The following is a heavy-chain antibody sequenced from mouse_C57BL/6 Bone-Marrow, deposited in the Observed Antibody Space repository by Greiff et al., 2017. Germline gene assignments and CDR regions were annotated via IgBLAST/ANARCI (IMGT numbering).Heavy chain of an antibody. V-gene: IGHV1-64*01. D-gene: IGHD2-1*01. J-gene: IGHJ3*01. CDR3: ARWTLWYPS. CDR2: IHPNSVST. Sequence: QVQLQQSGAELVKPGASVKLSCKASGYTFTSYWMHWVKQRPGQGLEWIGMIHPNSVSTNYNEKFKSKATLTVDKSSSTAYMQLRRLTSEDSAVYYCARWTLWYPSWGQGTLVTVSA. CDR1: GYTFTSYW.